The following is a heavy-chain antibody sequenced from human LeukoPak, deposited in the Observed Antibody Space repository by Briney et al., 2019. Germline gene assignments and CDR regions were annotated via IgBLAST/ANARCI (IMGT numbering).Heavy chain of an antibody. V-gene: IGHV3-23*01. CDR3: ARGARTIFGVVMPVY. J-gene: IGHJ4*02. CDR1: GFTFSSYV. Sequence: GGSLRLPCAPSGFTFSSYVMSWLRQAPGKGLEWVSTISGSGGNTYYADSVKGRFTISRDNSKNTLYLQMNSLRSEDTAVYYCARGARTIFGVVMPVYWGQGTLVTVSS. D-gene: IGHD3-3*01. CDR2: ISGSGGNT.